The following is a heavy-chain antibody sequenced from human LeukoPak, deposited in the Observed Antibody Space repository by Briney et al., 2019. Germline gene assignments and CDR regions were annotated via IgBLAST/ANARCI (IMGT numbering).Heavy chain of an antibody. V-gene: IGHV3-23*01. J-gene: IGHJ4*02. CDR1: RFTFSSYA. D-gene: IGHD3-16*01. CDR2: ITGSGGST. CDR3: ANLEDGYYAYVWGRHYY. Sequence: AGGSLRLSCAASRFTFSSYAMSWVRQAPGKGLEWVSAITGSGGSTYYADSVKGRFTISRDNSKNTLYLQMNSLRAEDTAVYYSANLEDGYYAYVWGRHYYWRQGTLVTVSS.